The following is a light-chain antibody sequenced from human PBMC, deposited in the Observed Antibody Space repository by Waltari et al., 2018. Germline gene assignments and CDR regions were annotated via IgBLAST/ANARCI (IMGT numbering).Light chain of an antibody. CDR3: SSYTSSNTLG. J-gene: IGLJ1*01. CDR1: SSDVGGYNY. CDR2: DVS. Sequence: QSALTQPASVSGSPGQSITISCTGTSSDVGGYNYVSWYQQHPGKAPKLMIYDVSNRHSGVSNRFSGSKSGNTASLTISGLQAEDEADYYCSSYTSSNTLGFGTGTKVTVL. V-gene: IGLV2-14*03.